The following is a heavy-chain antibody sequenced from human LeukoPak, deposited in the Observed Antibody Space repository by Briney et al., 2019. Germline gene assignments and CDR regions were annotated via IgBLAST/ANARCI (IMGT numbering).Heavy chain of an antibody. Sequence: GGSLRLSCVDSGITFSRYWMSWVRQAPGKGLEWVANIKQDGGEKDYVDSVKGRFTISRDNAKNSLYLQMNSQRVEDTAVYYCARDGRPLDYWGQGTQVTVSS. CDR1: GITFSRYW. J-gene: IGHJ4*02. V-gene: IGHV3-7*03. CDR2: IKQDGGEK. CDR3: ARDGRPLDY.